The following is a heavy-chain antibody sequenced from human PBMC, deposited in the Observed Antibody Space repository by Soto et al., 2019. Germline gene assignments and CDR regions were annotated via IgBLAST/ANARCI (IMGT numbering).Heavy chain of an antibody. CDR2: INAGNGNT. CDR1: GYTLTSYA. Sequence: ASVKVSCKASGYTLTSYAMHWVRQAPGQRLEWMGWINAGNGNTKYSQKFQGRVTITRDTSASTAYMELSSLRSEDTAVYYCAASYADYYDSSGGGAEYFQHWGQGTLVTVSS. V-gene: IGHV1-3*01. D-gene: IGHD3-22*01. J-gene: IGHJ1*01. CDR3: AASYADYYDSSGGGAEYFQH.